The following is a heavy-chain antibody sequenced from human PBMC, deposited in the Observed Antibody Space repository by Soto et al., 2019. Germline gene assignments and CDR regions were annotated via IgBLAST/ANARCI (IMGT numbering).Heavy chain of an antibody. J-gene: IGHJ4*02. V-gene: IGHV3-23*04. CDR3: AQGPMFGVVTYDFVH. CDR1: GFTFSSYW. Sequence: EVQLVESGGSLVQPGGSLRLSCAASGFTFSSYWMSWVRQAPGKGLEWVSSISGSGGDTFYGDSVRGRFTISRDNSKNTLYLEMNRQTADDTAIYYSAQGPMFGVVTYDFVHWGQGTLVTVSS. CDR2: ISGSGGDT. D-gene: IGHD3-3*01.